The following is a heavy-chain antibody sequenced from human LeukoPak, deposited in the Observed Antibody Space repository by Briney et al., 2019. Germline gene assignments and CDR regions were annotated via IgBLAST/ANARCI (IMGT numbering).Heavy chain of an antibody. V-gene: IGHV4-38-2*02. J-gene: IGHJ4*02. CDR1: GYSISSGYY. CDR3: AATTVTGSLDY. D-gene: IGHD4-11*01. Sequence: PSETLSLTCTVSGYSISSGYYWGWIRQPPGKGLEWIGSIYHSGSTYYNPPLKSRVTISVDTSKNQFSLKLSSVTAADTAVYYCAATTVTGSLDYWGQGTLVTVSS. CDR2: IYHSGST.